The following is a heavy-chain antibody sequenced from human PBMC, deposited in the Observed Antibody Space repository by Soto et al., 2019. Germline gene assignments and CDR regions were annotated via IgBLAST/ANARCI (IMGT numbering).Heavy chain of an antibody. CDR2: IYYSGST. J-gene: IGHJ5*02. CDR1: GGSISSGGYY. V-gene: IGHV4-31*03. CDR3: ARKLRTVWSGYYYRSDWFDP. Sequence: PSETLSLTCTVSGGSISSGGYYWSWIRQHPGKGLEWIGYIYYSGSTYYNPSLKSRVTISVDTSKNQFSLKLSSVTAADTAVYYCARKLRTVWSGYYYRSDWFDPWGQGTLVTVSS. D-gene: IGHD3-3*01.